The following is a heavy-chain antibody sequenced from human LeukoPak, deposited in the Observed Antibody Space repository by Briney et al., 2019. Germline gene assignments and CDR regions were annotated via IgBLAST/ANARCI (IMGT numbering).Heavy chain of an antibody. CDR3: AKEGGMVTDY. Sequence: PGGSLRLSCAASGFTFSSYGMHWVRQAPGKGLEWVAFIRYDGSNKYYADSEKGRFTISRDNSKNTLYLQMNSLRAEDTAVYYCAKEGGMVTDYWGQGTLVTVSS. CDR1: GFTFSSYG. J-gene: IGHJ4*02. CDR2: IRYDGSNK. D-gene: IGHD2-21*02. V-gene: IGHV3-30*02.